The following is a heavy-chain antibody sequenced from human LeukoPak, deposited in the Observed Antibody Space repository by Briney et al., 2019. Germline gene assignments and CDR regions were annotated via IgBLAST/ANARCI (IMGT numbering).Heavy chain of an antibody. CDR3: VTYCGGDCYQIDY. J-gene: IGHJ4*02. CDR2: IIPIFGTA. CDR1: GGTFSSYA. D-gene: IGHD2-21*02. Sequence: ASVKVSCKASGGTFSSYAISWVRQAPGQGLEWMGGIIPIFGTANYAQKFQGRVTITADEPTSTAYMELSSLRSEDTAVYYCVTYCGGDCYQIDYWGQGTLVTVSS. V-gene: IGHV1-69*13.